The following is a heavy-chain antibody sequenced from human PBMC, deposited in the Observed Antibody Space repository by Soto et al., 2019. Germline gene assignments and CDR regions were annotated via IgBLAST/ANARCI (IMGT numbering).Heavy chain of an antibody. CDR3: ARHRLTMVRGVTGDAFDI. J-gene: IGHJ3*02. D-gene: IGHD3-10*01. CDR1: GYSFTSYW. Sequence: GESLKIPCKGAGYSFTSYWIGWVRQMPGKGLEWMGIIYPGDSDTRYSPSFQGQVTISADKSISTAYLQWSSLKASDTAMYYCARHRLTMVRGVTGDAFDIWGQGTMVTVSS. CDR2: IYPGDSDT. V-gene: IGHV5-51*01.